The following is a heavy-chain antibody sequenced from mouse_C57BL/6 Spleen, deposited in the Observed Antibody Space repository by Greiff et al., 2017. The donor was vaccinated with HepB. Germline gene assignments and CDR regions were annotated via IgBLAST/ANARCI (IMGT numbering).Heavy chain of an antibody. CDR2: INPGSGGT. V-gene: IGHV1-54*01. D-gene: IGHD1-2*01. CDR1: GYAFTNYW. CDR3: ARGHYYVPRYFDY. J-gene: IGHJ2*01. Sequence: QVQLKESGAELVRPGTSVKVSCKASGYAFTNYWIEWVKQRPGQGLEWIGVINPGSGGTNYNEKFKGKATLTADKSSSTAYMQLSSLTSADSAVSFYARGHYYVPRYFDYWGQGTTLTVSS.